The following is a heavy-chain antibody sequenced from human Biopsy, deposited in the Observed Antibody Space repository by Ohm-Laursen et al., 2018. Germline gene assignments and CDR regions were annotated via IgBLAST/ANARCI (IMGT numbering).Heavy chain of an antibody. CDR2: IGSDARST. CDR1: GFTFSSHA. CDR3: ARAGPYYSDF. V-gene: IGHV3-23*01. J-gene: IGHJ4*02. Sequence: SLRLSCAASGFTFSSHAMGWVRQAPGKGLECVSSIGSDARSTLYADSVQGRFTISRDNSKNTLYLQIDNLRAEDTALYYCARAGPYYSDFWGQGTLVTVSS.